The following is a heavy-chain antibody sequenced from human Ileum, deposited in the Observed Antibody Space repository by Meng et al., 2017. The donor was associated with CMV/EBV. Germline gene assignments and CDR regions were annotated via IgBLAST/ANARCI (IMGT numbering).Heavy chain of an antibody. Sequence: GELVQSRAEVKKPWAPVKCSCKTSGNTFTNNIMNWVRQAPGQGLEWMGWINPNSGSTNYAQKFQGRVTMTRDTSISTAYMELNRLTSDDTAMYFCARIIVSRGYSFDYWGQGTLVTVSS. CDR2: INPNSGST. CDR1: GNTFTNNI. J-gene: IGHJ4*02. CDR3: ARIIVSRGYSFDY. V-gene: IGHV1-2*02. D-gene: IGHD5-18*01.